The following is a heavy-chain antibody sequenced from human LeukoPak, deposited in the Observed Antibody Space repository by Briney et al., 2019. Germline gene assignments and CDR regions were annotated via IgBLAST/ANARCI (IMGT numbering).Heavy chain of an antibody. J-gene: IGHJ4*02. V-gene: IGHV4-4*02. D-gene: IGHD3-16*02. CDR2: IAHDGTR. Sequence: SETLSLTWGVSCRSIYCTHYWNWVRQAPGKGLEWIGEIAHDGTRNYNPSLRSRVAMSLDRANNYFSLSLTAPTTADTALYYWTRENRPFCLFSFWGQGVMVTVSS. CDR3: TRENRPFCLFSF. CDR1: CRSIYCTHY.